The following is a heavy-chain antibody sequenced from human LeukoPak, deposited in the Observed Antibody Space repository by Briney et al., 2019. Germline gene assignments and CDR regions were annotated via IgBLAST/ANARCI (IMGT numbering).Heavy chain of an antibody. CDR1: GGSIVSYY. D-gene: IGHD3-16*01. V-gene: IGHV4-4*07. CDR2: IYSNGDT. J-gene: IGHJ4*02. Sequence: SETLSLTCTVSGGSIVSYYWSWIRQPARKGLQWLGRIYSNGDTNYNPSLNSRITMPVDTSKNQLSLKLDSVTAADTAVYYCAARQGGTFDFWGQGILVTVSS. CDR3: AARQGGTFDF.